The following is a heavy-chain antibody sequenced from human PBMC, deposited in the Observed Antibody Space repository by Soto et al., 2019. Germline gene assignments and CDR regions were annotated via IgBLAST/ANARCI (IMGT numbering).Heavy chain of an antibody. CDR1: GFTFSSYA. Sequence: PGGSLRLSCAASGFTFSSYAMSWVRQAPGKGLEWVSVISGSGVNTYDADSVKGRFTISRDNSKSTLYLQMKSLRVEDMAVYYCAKRYYYDSSGYPYFDYWGQGTLVTVSS. V-gene: IGHV3-23*01. CDR2: ISGSGVNT. D-gene: IGHD3-22*01. CDR3: AKRYYYDSSGYPYFDY. J-gene: IGHJ4*02.